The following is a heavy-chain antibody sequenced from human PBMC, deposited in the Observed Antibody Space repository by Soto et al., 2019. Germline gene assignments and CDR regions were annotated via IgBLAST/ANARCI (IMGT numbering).Heavy chain of an antibody. CDR3: ASRRHWNYEVFDY. CDR2: ISYDGSNK. Sequence: HPGGSLRLSCAASGFTFSSYAMHWVRQAPGKGLEWVAVISYDGSNKYYADSVKGRFTISRDNSKNTLYLQMNSLRAEDTAVYYCASRRHWNYEVFDYWGQGTLVTVSS. D-gene: IGHD1-7*01. CDR1: GFTFSSYA. J-gene: IGHJ4*02. V-gene: IGHV3-30-3*01.